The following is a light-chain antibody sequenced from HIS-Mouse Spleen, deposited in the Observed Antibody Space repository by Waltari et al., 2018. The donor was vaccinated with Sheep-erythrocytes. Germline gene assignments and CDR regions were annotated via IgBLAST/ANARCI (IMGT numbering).Light chain of an antibody. CDR1: ALPKQY. Sequence: SYELTQPPSVSVSPGQTARITCSGDALPKQYAYWYQQKPGQAPVWVRYKDSERPSGIPERFSGSSSGTTVTLTISGVQAEDEADYYCQSADSSGTYVFGTGTKVTVL. CDR3: QSADSSGTYV. CDR2: KDS. J-gene: IGLJ1*01. V-gene: IGLV3-25*03.